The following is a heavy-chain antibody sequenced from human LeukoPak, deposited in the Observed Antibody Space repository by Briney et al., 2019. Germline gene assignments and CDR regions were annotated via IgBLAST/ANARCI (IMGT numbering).Heavy chain of an antibody. V-gene: IGHV4-38-2*02. D-gene: IGHD5-18*01. Sequence: SETLSLTCTVSGYSISSGYYWGWIRQPPGKGLEWIGRIYHSGSTYYNPSLKSRVTISVDTSKNQFSLKLSSVTAADTAVYYCARDRYSYGYRYFDYWGQGTLVTVSS. J-gene: IGHJ4*02. CDR1: GYSISSGYY. CDR3: ARDRYSYGYRYFDY. CDR2: IYHSGST.